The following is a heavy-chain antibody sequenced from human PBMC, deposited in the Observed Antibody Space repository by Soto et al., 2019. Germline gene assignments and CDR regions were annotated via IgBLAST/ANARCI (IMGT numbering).Heavy chain of an antibody. D-gene: IGHD2-15*01. J-gene: IGHJ3*02. CDR2: IKQDGSEK. CDR3: ATTYDIVVVVAATPAFDI. CDR1: GFTFSSYW. V-gene: IGHV3-7*01. Sequence: EVQLVESGGGLVQPGGSLRLSCAASGFTFSSYWMSCVRQAPGKGLEWVANIKQDGSEKYYVDSVKGRFTISRDNAKNSLYLQMNSLRAEDTAVYYCATTYDIVVVVAATPAFDIWGQGTMVTVSS.